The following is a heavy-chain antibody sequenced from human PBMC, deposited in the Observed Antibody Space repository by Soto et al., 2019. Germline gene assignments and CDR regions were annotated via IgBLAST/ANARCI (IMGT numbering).Heavy chain of an antibody. J-gene: IGHJ4*02. CDR1: GFTFSSYC. V-gene: IGHV3-74*01. CDR2: INSDGSST. D-gene: IGHD2-15*01. CDR3: VRTSLVVAAATREDY. Sequence: EVQLVESGGGLVQPGGSLRLSCAASGFTFSSYCMNWVRQAPGKGLVWVSRINSDGSSTIYADSVKGRFTISRDNAKNTLYLQMNSLRAEDTAVYYCVRTSLVVAAATREDYWGQGTLVTVSS.